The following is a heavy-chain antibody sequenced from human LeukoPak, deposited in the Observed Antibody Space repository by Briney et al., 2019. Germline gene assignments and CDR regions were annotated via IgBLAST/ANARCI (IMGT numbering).Heavy chain of an antibody. Sequence: GASVKVSCKASGYTFTGYYMHWVRQAPGRGLEWMGWINPNSGGTNYAQKFQGRVTMTRDTSISTAYMELSRLRSDDTAVYYCARDRMFGTAMVLYYFDYWGQGTLVTVSS. CDR1: GYTFTGYY. J-gene: IGHJ4*02. CDR2: INPNSGGT. V-gene: IGHV1-2*02. CDR3: ARDRMFGTAMVLYYFDY. D-gene: IGHD5-18*01.